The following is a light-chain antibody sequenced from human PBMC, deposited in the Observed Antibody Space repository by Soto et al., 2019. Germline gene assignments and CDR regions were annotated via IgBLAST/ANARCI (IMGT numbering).Light chain of an antibody. CDR3: SSYAGSNNII. J-gene: IGLJ1*01. V-gene: IGLV2-8*01. Sequence: QSALTQPPSASGPPGQSVTISCTGTSSDVGGYNYVSWYQQHPGKAPKLMIYEVSKRPSGVPDRFSGSKSGNTASLTVSGLQAEDEADYYCSSYAGSNNIIFGPGTKVTVL. CDR2: EVS. CDR1: SSDVGGYNY.